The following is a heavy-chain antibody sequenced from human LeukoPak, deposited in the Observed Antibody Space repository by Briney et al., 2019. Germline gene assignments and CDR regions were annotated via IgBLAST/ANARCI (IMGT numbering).Heavy chain of an antibody. CDR2: INPNSGGT. J-gene: IGHJ4*02. Sequence: ASVKVSCKAPGYTFTSYYMHWVRQAPGQELEWMGWINPNSGGTNYAQKFQGRVTMTRDTSISTAYMELSRLRSDDTAVYYCARDLGDGYNLWYFDYWGQGTLVTVSS. CDR3: ARDLGDGYNLWYFDY. V-gene: IGHV1-2*02. CDR1: GYTFTSYY. D-gene: IGHD5-24*01.